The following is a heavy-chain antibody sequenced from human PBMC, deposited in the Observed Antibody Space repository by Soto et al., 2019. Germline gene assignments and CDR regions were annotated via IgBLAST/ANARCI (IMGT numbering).Heavy chain of an antibody. D-gene: IGHD5-18*01. CDR3: ARGGFSYGTGIKH. J-gene: IGHJ4*02. CDR1: GFSISRYW. CDR2: KKQDGSEE. Sequence: PVGSLRLSCAASGFSISRYWMSWVRQAPGKGLEWVADKKQDGSEEYYVDSVKGRFTVSRDNAKNSVYLQLTSLRVEDTALYYCARGGFSYGTGIKHWGQGALVTVSS. V-gene: IGHV3-7*01.